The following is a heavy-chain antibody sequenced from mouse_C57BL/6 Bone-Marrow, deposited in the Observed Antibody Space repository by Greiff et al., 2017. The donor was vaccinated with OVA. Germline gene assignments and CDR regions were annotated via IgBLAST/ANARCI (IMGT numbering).Heavy chain of an antibody. V-gene: IGHV5-17*01. J-gene: IGHJ2*01. CDR1: GFTFSDYG. D-gene: IGHD1-3*01. CDR3: ARSGFDY. Sequence: DVTLVESGGGLVKPGGSLKLSCAASGFTFSDYGMHWVRQAPEKGLEWVAYISSGSSTLYYADPVKGRFTISRDNAKNNLFLQITSQRSEDTAMYYWARSGFDYRGQGTTLTVSS. CDR2: ISSGSSTL.